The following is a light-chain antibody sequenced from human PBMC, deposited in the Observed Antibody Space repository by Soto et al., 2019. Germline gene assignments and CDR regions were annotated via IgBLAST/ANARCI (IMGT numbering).Light chain of an antibody. CDR3: QHCDYLPI. J-gene: IGKJ3*01. V-gene: IGKV1-33*01. CDR1: QDISSS. Sequence: DIQMTQSPSSLSASVGDRVTITCQASQDISSSLNWYQHKPGKAPKLLIYDASILEAGVPSRFSGSGSGTDFTLTISSLQPEDVAPYYCQHCDYLPIFGPGTTVDFK. CDR2: DAS.